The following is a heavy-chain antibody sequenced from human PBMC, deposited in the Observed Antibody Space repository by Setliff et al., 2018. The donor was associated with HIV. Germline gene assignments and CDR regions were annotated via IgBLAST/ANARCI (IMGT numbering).Heavy chain of an antibody. CDR1: GYSISSGYY. J-gene: IGHJ4*02. Sequence: SEPLSLTCTVSGYSISSGYYWGFIRQPPGKGLEWIGSIFHSGSTYYNPSLKSRVTISVDTSKNQFSLKLSSVTAADTAVYYCASITGSSFDYWGQGTLVTVSS. CDR3: ASITGSSFDY. D-gene: IGHD6-13*01. CDR2: IFHSGST. V-gene: IGHV4-38-2*02.